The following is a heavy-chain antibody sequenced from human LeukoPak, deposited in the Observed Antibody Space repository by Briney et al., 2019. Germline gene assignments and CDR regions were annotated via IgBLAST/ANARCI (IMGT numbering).Heavy chain of an antibody. D-gene: IGHD3-10*01. J-gene: IGHJ4*02. Sequence: GGSLRLSCVASGFTFTSHWMSWVRQAPGKGLEWVANIRQDGSEKHYEDSVKGRFSISRDNAKNSLYLQMNSLRAEDTAVYYCARSMVRGAAWGDYWGQGTLVTVSS. V-gene: IGHV3-7*01. CDR3: ARSMVRGAAWGDY. CDR1: GFTFTSHW. CDR2: IRQDGSEK.